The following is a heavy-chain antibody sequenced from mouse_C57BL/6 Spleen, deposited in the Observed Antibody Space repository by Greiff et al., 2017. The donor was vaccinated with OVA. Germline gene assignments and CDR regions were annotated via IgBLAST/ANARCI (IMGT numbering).Heavy chain of an antibody. D-gene: IGHD3-3*01. CDR3: ARRGGTTGYFDV. Sequence: QVQLQQSGPELVKPGASVKISCKASGYAFSSSWMNWVKQRPGKGLEWIGRIYPGDGDTNYNGKFKGKATLTADKSSSTAYMQLSSLTSEDSAVYVCARRGGTTGYFDVWGTGTTVTVSS. CDR1: GYAFSSSW. J-gene: IGHJ1*03. V-gene: IGHV1-82*01. CDR2: IYPGDGDT.